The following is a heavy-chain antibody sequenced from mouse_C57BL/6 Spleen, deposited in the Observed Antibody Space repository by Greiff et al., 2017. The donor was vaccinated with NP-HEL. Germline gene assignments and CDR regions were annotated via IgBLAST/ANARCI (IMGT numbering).Heavy chain of an antibody. J-gene: IGHJ2*01. CDR2: IYPRDGST. Sequence: VKLVESGPELVKPGASVKLSCKASGYTFTSYDINWVKQRPGQGLEWIGWIYPRDGSTKYNEKFKGKATLTVDTSSSTAYMELHSLTSEDSAVYFCARIVYFDYWGQGTTLTVSS. CDR1: GYTFTSYD. CDR3: ARIVYFDY. V-gene: IGHV1-85*01.